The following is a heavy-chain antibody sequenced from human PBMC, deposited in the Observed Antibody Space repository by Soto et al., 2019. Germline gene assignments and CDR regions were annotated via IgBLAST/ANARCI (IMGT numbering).Heavy chain of an antibody. CDR1: GYTFTSXX. V-gene: IGHV1-18*01. CDR2: ISAYNGNT. D-gene: IGHD3-22*01. J-gene: IGHJ4*02. CDR3: ARVDYDANLDY. Sequence: QVQLVQSGAEVKKPGAXVKVSCKASGYTFTSXXXXXXXXXXXXGLEWMGWISAYNGNTNDAQKLQGRVTMTTDTSTSTAYMELRSLRSDDTAVYYCARVDYDANLDYWGQGTLVTVSS.